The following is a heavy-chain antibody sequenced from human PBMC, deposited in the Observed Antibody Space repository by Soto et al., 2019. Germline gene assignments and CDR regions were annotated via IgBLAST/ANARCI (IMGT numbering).Heavy chain of an antibody. Sequence: QVQLVQSGAEVKKPGASVKVSCKASGYTFTSYGISWVRQAPGQGLEWMGWISAYNGNTNYTQKLQGRVTMTTDTSTSTAYMELRSLRSDDTAVYYCARDRMSGSPWGYYYYGMDVWGQGTTVTVSS. V-gene: IGHV1-18*01. CDR2: ISAYNGNT. J-gene: IGHJ6*02. D-gene: IGHD1-26*01. CDR1: GYTFTSYG. CDR3: ARDRMSGSPWGYYYYGMDV.